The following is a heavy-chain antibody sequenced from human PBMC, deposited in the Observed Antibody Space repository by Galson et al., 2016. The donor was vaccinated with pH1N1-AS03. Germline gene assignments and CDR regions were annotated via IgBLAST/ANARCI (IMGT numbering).Heavy chain of an antibody. CDR2: ISDSSRGGNI. D-gene: IGHD3-10*01. V-gene: IGHV3-23*01. Sequence: SLRLSCAGSGFKISTYAINWVRQAPGKGLEWVTGISDSSRGGNIYYADSVKGRFTISRDTSKNTLYLQMNSLRDEDTAVYYCATHGAWGQGALVTVSS. J-gene: IGHJ5*02. CDR1: GFKISTYA. CDR3: ATHGA.